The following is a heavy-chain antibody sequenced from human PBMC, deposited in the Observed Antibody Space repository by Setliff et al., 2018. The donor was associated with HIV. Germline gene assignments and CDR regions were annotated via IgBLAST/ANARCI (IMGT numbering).Heavy chain of an antibody. CDR2: INVGNGDT. CDR1: GYTFTNYA. CDR3: ARGALLAVFDFDH. D-gene: IGHD3-10*01. J-gene: IGHJ4*01. Sequence: GASVKVSCKASGYTFTNYAIHWVRQAPGQRLEWMGWINVGNGDTKYSQELQGRITITRDTSANTAYMELSSLRSDDTAIYFCARGALLAVFDFDHWGHGTLVTVSS. V-gene: IGHV1-3*01.